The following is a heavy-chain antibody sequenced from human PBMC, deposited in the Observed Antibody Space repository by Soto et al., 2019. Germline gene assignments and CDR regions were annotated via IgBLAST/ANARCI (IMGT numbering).Heavy chain of an antibody. V-gene: IGHV1-18*01. CDR3: VRDRRDSVADRKPFEI. J-gene: IGHJ3*02. CDR1: GYSFSTYG. CDR2: ISVYSGDT. D-gene: IGHD4-4*01. Sequence: QIQLVQSGAEVMKPGASVRVSCKASGYSFSTYGISWVRQAPGQGLEYMGWISVYSGDTNFAQKFQGRVTMTTDTSTNTAYMELRSLTSDDTAMYYCVRDRRDSVADRKPFEIWGQGTMVTVSS.